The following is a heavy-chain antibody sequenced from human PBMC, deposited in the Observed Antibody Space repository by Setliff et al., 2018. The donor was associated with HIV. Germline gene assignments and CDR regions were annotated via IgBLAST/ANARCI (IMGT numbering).Heavy chain of an antibody. D-gene: IGHD2-8*01. V-gene: IGHV1-69*05. CDR3: ASGSGYCNKGDCYIGVHRTPDKYYFDS. Sequence: SVKVSCKASGDTFSNYAITWVRQAPGQGLEWMGGINPLFGTTNYAHNFQGRLTITTDQIMSTAYMELTSLRSEDTAVYYCASGSGYCNKGDCYIGVHRTPDKYYFDSWGQGTRVTVSS. J-gene: IGHJ4*02. CDR1: GDTFSNYA. CDR2: INPLFGTT.